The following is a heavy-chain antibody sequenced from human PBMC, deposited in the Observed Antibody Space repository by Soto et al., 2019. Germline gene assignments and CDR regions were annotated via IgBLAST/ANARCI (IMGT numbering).Heavy chain of an antibody. CDR1: GYTFTSYD. CDR2: MNPNSGNT. J-gene: IGHJ5*02. V-gene: IGHV1-8*01. D-gene: IGHD1-7*01. Sequence: QVPLVQSGAEVKKPGASVKVSCKASGYTFTSYDINWVRQATGQGLEWMGWMNPNSGNTGYAQKFQGRVTMTRNTSISTAYMELTSMRSEDTAVYYCARVPQNSNWFEPWGQGTPVIVSS. CDR3: ARVPQNSNWFEP.